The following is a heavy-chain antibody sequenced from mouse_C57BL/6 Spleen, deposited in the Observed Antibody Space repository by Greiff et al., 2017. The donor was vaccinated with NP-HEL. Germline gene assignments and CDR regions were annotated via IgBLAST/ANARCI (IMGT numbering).Heavy chain of an antibody. CDR2: IDPNSGGT. D-gene: IGHD3-2*01. V-gene: IGHV1-72*01. CDR1: GYTFTSYW. CDR3: ARVCDRNLGY. Sequence: QVQLQQPGAELVKPGASVKLSCKASGYTFTSYWMHWVKQRPGRGLEWIGRIDPNSGGTKYIGKFKSKATLTVDKTSSTAYMQLSSLTSEDAAFYACARVCDRNLGYWGQGTTLTVSS. J-gene: IGHJ2*01.